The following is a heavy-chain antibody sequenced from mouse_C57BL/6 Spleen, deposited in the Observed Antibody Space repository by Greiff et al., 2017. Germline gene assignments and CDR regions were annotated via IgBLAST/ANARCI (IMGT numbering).Heavy chain of an antibody. CDR2: ISDGGSYT. V-gene: IGHV5-4*01. D-gene: IGHD2-5*01. J-gene: IGHJ3*01. Sequence: EVKLMESGGGLVKPGGSLKLSCAASGFTFSSYAMSWVRQTPEKRLEWVATISDGGSYTYYPDNVKGRFTISRDNAKNNLYLQMSHLKSEDTAMYYCARDYYSNRAWFAYWGQGTLVTVSA. CDR1: GFTFSSYA. CDR3: ARDYYSNRAWFAY.